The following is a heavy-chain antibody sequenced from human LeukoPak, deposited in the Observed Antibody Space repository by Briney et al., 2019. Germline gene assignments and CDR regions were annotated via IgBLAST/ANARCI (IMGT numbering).Heavy chain of an antibody. Sequence: TPSETLSLTCTVSGYSISSGYYWGWIRQPPGKGLEWIGSIYHSGSTFYNPSLKSRVTISVDTSKNQFSLKLTSVTAEDTAVFYCARHEYSSSWSPPEYYDLWGRGTLVTVSS. CDR3: ARHEYSSSWSPPEYYDL. CDR2: IYHSGST. D-gene: IGHD6-13*01. CDR1: GYSISSGYY. V-gene: IGHV4-38-2*02. J-gene: IGHJ2*01.